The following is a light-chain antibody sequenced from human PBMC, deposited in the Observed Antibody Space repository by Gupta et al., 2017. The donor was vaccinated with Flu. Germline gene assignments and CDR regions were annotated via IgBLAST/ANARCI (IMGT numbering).Light chain of an antibody. Sequence: TQSPATLSLSPGERATLSCRASQSVSSYLAWYQQKPGQAPRLLIYDASNRATGIPARFSGSGSGTDFTLTISSLEPEDFAVYYCQQRTQGFGQGTKVEIK. J-gene: IGKJ1*01. V-gene: IGKV3-11*01. CDR3: QQRTQG. CDR2: DAS. CDR1: QSVSSY.